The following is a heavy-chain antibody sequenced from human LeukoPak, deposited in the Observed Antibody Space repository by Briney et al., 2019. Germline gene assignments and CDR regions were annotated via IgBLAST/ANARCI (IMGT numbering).Heavy chain of an antibody. J-gene: IGHJ4*02. Sequence: PGGSLRLSCAASGLTFSSYAMHWVRQAPGKGLEWVAVISYDGSNKYYADSVKGRFTISRDNSKNTLYLQMNSLRAEDTAVYYCARGQNRNPTERWGQGTLVTVSS. CDR3: ARGQNRNPTER. D-gene: IGHD1-14*01. CDR2: ISYDGSNK. V-gene: IGHV3-30-3*01. CDR1: GLTFSSYA.